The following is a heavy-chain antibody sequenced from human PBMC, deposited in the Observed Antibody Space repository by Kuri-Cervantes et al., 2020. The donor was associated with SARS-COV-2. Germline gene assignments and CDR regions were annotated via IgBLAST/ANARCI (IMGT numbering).Heavy chain of an antibody. CDR2: VYYNGNT. CDR1: GGSISSGGYY. J-gene: IGHJ3*01. D-gene: IGHD4-17*01. V-gene: IGHV4-31*03. Sequence: SETLSLTCTVSGGSISSGGYYWSWVHQHPGRGPEWIGYVYYNGNTFYSPSLKSRVTMSIDTSRNQFSLRLSSVTAADTAVYYCARGGTTVPTSGAFDFWGQGTLVTVSS. CDR3: ARGGTTVPTSGAFDF.